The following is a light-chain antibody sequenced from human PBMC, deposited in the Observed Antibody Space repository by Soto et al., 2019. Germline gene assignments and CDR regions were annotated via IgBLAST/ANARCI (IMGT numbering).Light chain of an antibody. CDR3: QQSYTAPYT. V-gene: IGKV1-39*01. CDR1: RSISNY. J-gene: IGKJ3*01. Sequence: DIQMTQSPSSLSASVGDAVSLTCRASRSISNYLNWYQQKPGRAPKRLISGASSLQRGVPSRFSGGGSGTTFTLTITSLQPDDFAIYFCQQSYTAPYTFGPGTKVEIK. CDR2: GAS.